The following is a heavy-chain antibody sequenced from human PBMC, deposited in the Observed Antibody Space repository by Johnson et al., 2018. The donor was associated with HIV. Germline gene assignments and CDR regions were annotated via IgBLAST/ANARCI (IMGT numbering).Heavy chain of an antibody. Sequence: QVQLVESGGGVVQPGRSLRLSCAASGFTFSSYAMHWVRQAPGKGLEWVAVISYDGSNKYYADSVKGRFTISRDNSKNTLYLQMNSLRGDDTALYYCAREDYHRALDVWGQGTMVTVSS. J-gene: IGHJ3*01. CDR3: AREDYHRALDV. CDR2: ISYDGSNK. V-gene: IGHV3-30*04. CDR1: GFTFSSYA. D-gene: IGHD4-11*01.